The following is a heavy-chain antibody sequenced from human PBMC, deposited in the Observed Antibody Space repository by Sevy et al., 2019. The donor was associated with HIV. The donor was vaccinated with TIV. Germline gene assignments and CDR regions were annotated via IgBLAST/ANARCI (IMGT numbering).Heavy chain of an antibody. CDR2: ISDNGYNL. CDR1: EFSFHDYY. CDR3: ARAGPYTSRWHFDY. V-gene: IGHV3-11*04. Sequence: GGSLRLSCAASEFSFHDYYMSWIRQAPGMGLEYISYISDNGYNLYYADSVRGRFTISRDNAKNSLYLQMNSLRIEDTADYYCARAGPYTSRWHFDYWGQGTLVTVSS. J-gene: IGHJ4*02. D-gene: IGHD6-13*01.